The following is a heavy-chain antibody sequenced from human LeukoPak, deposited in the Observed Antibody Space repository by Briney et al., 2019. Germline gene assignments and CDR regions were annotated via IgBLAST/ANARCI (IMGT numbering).Heavy chain of an antibody. CDR2: IKSDGITI. Sequence: GGSLRLACAASGFTFSNYMMHWVRQAPGKGLVWVSRIKSDGITITYADSVKGRFTISRDNAKNTLYLQMNSLRAEDTAVYYCLRDLNWSLDQWGQGTLVTVSS. V-gene: IGHV3-74*01. D-gene: IGHD1-20*01. CDR1: GFTFSNYM. CDR3: LRDLNWSLDQ. J-gene: IGHJ4*02.